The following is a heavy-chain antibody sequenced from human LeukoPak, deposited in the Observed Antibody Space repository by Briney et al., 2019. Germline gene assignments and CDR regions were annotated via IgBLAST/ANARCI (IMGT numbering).Heavy chain of an antibody. CDR3: AKEGVDYYDSSGYYYLDY. CDR1: GFTFSSYA. J-gene: IGHJ4*02. CDR2: ISGSGGST. V-gene: IGHV3-23*01. D-gene: IGHD3-22*01. Sequence: PGGSLRLSCAASGFTFSSYAMSWVRQAPGKGLEWVSAISGSGGSTYYADSVKGRFTISRDNSKNTLYLQMNSLRAEDTAVYYCAKEGVDYYDSSGYYYLDYWGQGTLVTVSS.